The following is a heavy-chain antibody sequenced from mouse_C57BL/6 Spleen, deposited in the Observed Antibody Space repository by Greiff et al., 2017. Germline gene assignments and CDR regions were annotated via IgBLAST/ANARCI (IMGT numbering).Heavy chain of an antibody. CDR1: GYTFTSYG. CDR3: ARNYGSSSYYFDY. Sequence: VQLQQSGAELARPGASVKLSCKASGYTFTSYGISWVKQRTGQGLEWIGEIYPRSGNTYYNEKFKGKATLTADKSSSTAYMALRSLTSEDSAVYFCARNYGSSSYYFDYWGQGTTLTVSS. CDR2: IYPRSGNT. J-gene: IGHJ2*01. V-gene: IGHV1-81*01. D-gene: IGHD1-1*01.